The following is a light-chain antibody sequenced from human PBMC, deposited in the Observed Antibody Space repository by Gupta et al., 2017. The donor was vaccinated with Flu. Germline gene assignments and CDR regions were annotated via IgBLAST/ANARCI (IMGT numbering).Light chain of an antibody. CDR3: QVWDSSSDHVV. CDR2: ADS. J-gene: IGLJ2*01. V-gene: IGLV3-21*02. Sequence: SYVLTQPPSVSVAPGQTARITCGGNNIGSKSVHWYQQKPGQAPVLVVYADSDRPSGIPERFSGSNSGNTAILTISRVEAGDEADYYCQVWDSSSDHVVFGGGTKLTVL. CDR1: NIGSKS.